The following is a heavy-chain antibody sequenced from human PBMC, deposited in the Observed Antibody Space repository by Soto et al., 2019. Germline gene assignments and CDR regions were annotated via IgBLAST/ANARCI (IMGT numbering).Heavy chain of an antibody. CDR3: ARVRPLYGSGSYYYYYGMDV. J-gene: IGHJ6*02. D-gene: IGHD3-10*01. Sequence: ASVKVSCKASGYTFTSYDINWVRQATGQGLEWMGWMNPNSGNTGYAQKFQGRVTMTRNTSISTAYMELSSLRSEDTAVYYCARVRPLYGSGSYYYYYGMDVWGQGTTVTAP. CDR2: MNPNSGNT. V-gene: IGHV1-8*01. CDR1: GYTFTSYD.